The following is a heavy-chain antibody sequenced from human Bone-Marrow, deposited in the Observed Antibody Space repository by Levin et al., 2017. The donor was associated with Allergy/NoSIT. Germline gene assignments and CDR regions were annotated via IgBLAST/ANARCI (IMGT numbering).Heavy chain of an antibody. CDR3: ARGRLFFHDGSGPVDAFDI. J-gene: IGHJ3*02. V-gene: IGHV4-59*02. Sequence: MSSETLSLTCTVSGGSVTDHYWSWIRQPPGQGLEWIGYVFGTGTTNYNPSLRSRVAMSVDTSKNQLSLNLNSVTASDTAVYYCARGRLFFHDGSGPVDAFDIWGQGTMVTVSS. CDR1: GGSVTDHY. CDR2: VFGTGTT. D-gene: IGHD3-22*01.